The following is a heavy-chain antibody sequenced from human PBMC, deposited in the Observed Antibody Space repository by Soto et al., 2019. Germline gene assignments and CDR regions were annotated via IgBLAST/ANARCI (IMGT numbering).Heavy chain of an antibody. D-gene: IGHD2-15*01. CDR3: ASDSHCGGGNCPMGRFDR. J-gene: IGHJ3*02. CDR2: IYPGNSDT. CDR1: GGGFSIHW. V-gene: IGHV5-51*01. Sequence: LGESLKISCKDSGGGFSIHWVAWLRQMPGKGLEWVGIIYPGNSDTMYSPSFQGQVTISADTALSTTYLQWDTLKPSDTAMYFCASDSHCGGGNCPMGRFDRWGQGTMVTVSS.